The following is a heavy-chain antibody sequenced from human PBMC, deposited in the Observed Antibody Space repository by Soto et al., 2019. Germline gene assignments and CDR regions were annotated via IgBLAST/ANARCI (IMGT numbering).Heavy chain of an antibody. V-gene: IGHV3-74*01. CDR3: ARDRLNNAYNTFFDY. Sequence: PGGSLRLSCAASGFTFSSYWMHWVRQAPGKGLVWLSHINADGSSIRYADSVRGRLTISRDNAKNTLFLQMSSLTAEDTAVYFCARDRLNNAYNTFFDYWGQGTLVTVSS. CDR2: INADGSSI. D-gene: IGHD1-1*01. J-gene: IGHJ4*02. CDR1: GFTFSSYW.